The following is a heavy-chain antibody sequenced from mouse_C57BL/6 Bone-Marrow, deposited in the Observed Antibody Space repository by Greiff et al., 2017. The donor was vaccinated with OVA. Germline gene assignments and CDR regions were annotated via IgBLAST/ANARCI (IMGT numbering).Heavy chain of an antibody. CDR2: IVPNSGGT. J-gene: IGHJ2*01. CDR3: ARGEGYGNYEDY. D-gene: IGHD2-1*01. CDR1: AYTFTSYW. V-gene: IGHV1-72*01. Sequence: QVQLQQPGAELVKPGASVKLSCKASAYTFTSYWLHWVNQRPGRGLEWMGRIVPNSGGTKYNEKFKSKATLTVDKPSSTAYMQLSSLTSEDSAVYYCARGEGYGNYEDYWGQGTTLTVSS.